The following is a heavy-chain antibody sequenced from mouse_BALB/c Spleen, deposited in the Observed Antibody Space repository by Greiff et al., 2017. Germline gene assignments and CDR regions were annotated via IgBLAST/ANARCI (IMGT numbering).Heavy chain of an antibody. CDR2: IYPGDGDT. J-gene: IGHJ4*01. CDR3: ARGAYYRYDNSLYAMDY. CDR1: GYTFTSYW. D-gene: IGHD2-14*01. V-gene: IGHV1-87*01. Sequence: VQLQQSGAELARPGASVKLSCKASGYTFTSYWMQWVKQRPGQGLEWIGAIYPGDGDTRYTQKFKGKATLTADKSSSTAYMQLSSLASEDSAVYYCARGAYYRYDNSLYAMDYWGQGTSGTVSS.